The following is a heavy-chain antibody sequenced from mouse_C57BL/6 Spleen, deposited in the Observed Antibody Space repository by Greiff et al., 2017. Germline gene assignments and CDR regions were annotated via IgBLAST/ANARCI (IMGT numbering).Heavy chain of an antibody. CDR2: ILPGSGST. CDR1: GYTFTGYW. J-gene: IGHJ1*03. CDR3: SRKGTTVVGPWYFDV. Sequence: QVQLQQSGAELMKPGASVKLSCKATGYTFTGYWIAWVKQRPGHGLEWIGEILPGSGSTNYNEKFKGKATFTADTSSNTAYRQLSSLTTEDSAIYYWSRKGTTVVGPWYFDVWGTGTTVTVSS. D-gene: IGHD1-1*01. V-gene: IGHV1-9*01.